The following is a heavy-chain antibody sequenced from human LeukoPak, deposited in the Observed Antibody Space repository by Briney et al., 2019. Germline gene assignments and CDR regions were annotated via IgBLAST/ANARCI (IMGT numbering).Heavy chain of an antibody. V-gene: IGHV1-46*01. CDR1: GYTFTNNY. CDR2: IHPGDGGT. D-gene: IGHD2-15*01. Sequence: ASVKVSCKASGYTFTNNYMHWVRQAPGQGLEWMGMIHPGDGGTTYAQKFQSRLTMTRDTSTSTVYMELNSLRSEDTAVYYCAREAGSFDYWGQGTLVTVSS. CDR3: AREAGSFDY. J-gene: IGHJ4*02.